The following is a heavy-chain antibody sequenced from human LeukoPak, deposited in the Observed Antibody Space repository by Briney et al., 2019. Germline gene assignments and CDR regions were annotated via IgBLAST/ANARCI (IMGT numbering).Heavy chain of an antibody. V-gene: IGHV3-74*01. Sequence: GGSLRLSCAASGFTFSSYWMHWVRQAPGKGLVWVSRINSDGSSTSYADSVKGRFTISRDNAKNTLYLQMDSLRAEDTAVYYCARVGSSSWYGGYYYYMDVWGKGTTVTISS. D-gene: IGHD6-13*01. CDR3: ARVGSSSWYGGYYYYMDV. CDR1: GFTFSSYW. J-gene: IGHJ6*03. CDR2: INSDGSST.